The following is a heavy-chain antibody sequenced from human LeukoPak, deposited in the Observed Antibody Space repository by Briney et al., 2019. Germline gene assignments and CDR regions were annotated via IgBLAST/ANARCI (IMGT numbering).Heavy chain of an antibody. CDR1: GGSISSSSYY. D-gene: IGHD3-16*02. CDR3: ARTYYDYVWGSYSYDYYFDY. CDR2: IYYSGST. Sequence: SETLSLTCTVSGGSISSSSYYWGWIRQPPGKGLEWIGSIYYSGSTYYNPSLKSRVTISVDTSKNQFPLKLSSVTAADTAVYYCARTYYDYVWGSYSYDYYFDYWGQGTLVTVSS. J-gene: IGHJ4*02. V-gene: IGHV4-39*06.